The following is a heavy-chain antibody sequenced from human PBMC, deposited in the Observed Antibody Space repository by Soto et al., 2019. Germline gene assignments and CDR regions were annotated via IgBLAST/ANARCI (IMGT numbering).Heavy chain of an antibody. D-gene: IGHD3-16*02. CDR2: ISGSGGRT. Sequence: GGSLRLSCAASGFTFSSYAMSWVRQAPGKGLEWVSAISGSGGRTYYADSVKGRFTISRDNSKNTLYLQMNSLRAEDTAVYYCAKPWQGDYIWGSYRLVVDYWGQGTLVTVSS. CDR3: AKPWQGDYIWGSYRLVVDY. CDR1: GFTFSSYA. V-gene: IGHV3-23*01. J-gene: IGHJ4*02.